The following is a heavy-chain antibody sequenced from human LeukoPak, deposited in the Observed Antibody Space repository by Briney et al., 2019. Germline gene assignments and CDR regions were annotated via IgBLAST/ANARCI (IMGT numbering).Heavy chain of an antibody. CDR3: AKTVSGSYSYQGGDY. J-gene: IGHJ4*02. CDR1: GFTFSSYA. D-gene: IGHD3-10*01. Sequence: PGGSLRLSCAASGFTFSSYAMTWVRQAPGKGLEWVPAVSGSGGSAYYADSVKGRFTISRDNSKNTLYLQMNSLRAEDTAVYYCAKTVSGSYSYQGGDYWGQGTLVIVSS. CDR2: VSGSGGSA. V-gene: IGHV3-23*01.